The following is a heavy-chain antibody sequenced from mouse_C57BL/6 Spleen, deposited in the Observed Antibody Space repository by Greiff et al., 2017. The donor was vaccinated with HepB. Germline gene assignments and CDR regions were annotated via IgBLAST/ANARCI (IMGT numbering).Heavy chain of an antibody. CDR1: GFSLTSYG. CDR2: IWSDGST. V-gene: IGHV2-6-1*01. J-gene: IGHJ4*01. D-gene: IGHD1-1*01. CDR3: ARQGYYGSSYRAMDY. Sequence: QVQLKQSGPGLVAPPQSLSITCTVSGFSLTSYGVHWVRQPPGKGLEWLVVIWSDGSTTYNSALKSRLSISKDNSKSQVFLKMNSLQTDDTAMYYCARQGYYGSSYRAMDYWGQGTSVTVSS.